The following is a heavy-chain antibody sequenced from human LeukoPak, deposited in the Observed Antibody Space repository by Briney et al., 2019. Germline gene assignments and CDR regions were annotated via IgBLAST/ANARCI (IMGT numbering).Heavy chain of an antibody. CDR3: AKGYYFDILSGYSSLDS. D-gene: IGHD3-9*01. V-gene: IGHV3-30*02. CDR1: GFTFSSYA. CDR2: IRYDGTNK. Sequence: GGSLRLSCAASGFTFSSYALSWVRQAPGKGLEWVAFIRYDGTNKYYADSVKGRFTISREESKNTLYLQMNILRAEDTAAYYCAKGYYFDILSGYSSLDSWGQGTLVTVSS. J-gene: IGHJ4*02.